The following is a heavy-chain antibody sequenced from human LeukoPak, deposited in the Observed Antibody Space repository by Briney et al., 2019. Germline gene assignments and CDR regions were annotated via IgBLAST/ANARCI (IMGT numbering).Heavy chain of an antibody. CDR2: IYYSGST. D-gene: IGHD2-2*01. V-gene: IGHV4-31*03. Sequence: SQTLSLTCTVSGASISSGGYYWSWIRQHAGQGLEWIGYIYYSGSTYYNPSLKSRVTISVDTSKNQFSLDLSSVTAADTAVYYCARQWGYCSSTRCLSHYFHYWGQGTGVTVSS. CDR1: GASISSGGYY. CDR3: ARQWGYCSSTRCLSHYFHY. J-gene: IGHJ4*02.